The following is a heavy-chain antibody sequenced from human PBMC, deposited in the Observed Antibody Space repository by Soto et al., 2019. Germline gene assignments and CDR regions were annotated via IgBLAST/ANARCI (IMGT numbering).Heavy chain of an antibody. CDR3: VRASGGGNSAYFDY. CDR2: IYWDDDE. V-gene: IGHV2-5*02. J-gene: IGHJ4*02. D-gene: IGHD2-21*02. CDR1: GFSLTTRDVG. Sequence: QITLEESGPTLVKPTQTLPLTCAFSGFSLTTRDVGVGWIRQPPGKALEWLALIYWDDDERYSPSLKSRLTTTKDTSKNQVVLTMTNMDPVDTATYYGVRASGGGNSAYFDYWGQGTLVTVSS.